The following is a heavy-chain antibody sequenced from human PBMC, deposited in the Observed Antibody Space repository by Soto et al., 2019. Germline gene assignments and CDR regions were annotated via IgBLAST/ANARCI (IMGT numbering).Heavy chain of an antibody. V-gene: IGHV1-18*01. D-gene: IGHD4-17*01. CDR3: ARVAIGEVSGDYTTYYYYYYMDV. CDR1: GYTFTSYG. CDR2: ISAYNGNT. J-gene: IGHJ6*03. Sequence: GASVKVSCQASGYTFTSYGISWVRQAPGQGLEWMGWISAYNGNTNYAQKLQGRVTMTTDTSTSTAYMELRSLRSDDTAVYYCARVAIGEVSGDYTTYYYYYYMDVWGKGTTVTVSS.